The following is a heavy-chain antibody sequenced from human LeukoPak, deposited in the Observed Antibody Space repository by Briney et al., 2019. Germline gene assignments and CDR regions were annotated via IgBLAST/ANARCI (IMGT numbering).Heavy chain of an antibody. Sequence: SGGSLRLSCAASGFTFGSYAMHWVRQAPGKGLEWVAVISYDGSNKYYADSVKGRFTISRDNSKNTLYLQMNSLRAEDTAVYYCASRAAAGTDYWGQGTLVAVSS. CDR1: GFTFGSYA. V-gene: IGHV3-30*04. J-gene: IGHJ4*02. CDR2: ISYDGSNK. CDR3: ASRAAAGTDY. D-gene: IGHD6-13*01.